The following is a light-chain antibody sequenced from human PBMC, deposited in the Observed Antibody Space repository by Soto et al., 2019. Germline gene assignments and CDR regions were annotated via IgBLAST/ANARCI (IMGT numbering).Light chain of an antibody. CDR3: SSYAGSRYV. CDR1: SSDVGGCNY. J-gene: IGLJ1*01. CDR2: EVS. Sequence: QSVLTQPPSAAGSPGQSVTISCTGTSSDVGGCNYVSWYQQHPGKAPKLMIYEVSKRPSGVPDRFSGSKSGNTASLTVSGLQAEDEADYYCSSYAGSRYVFGTGTKVTVL. V-gene: IGLV2-8*01.